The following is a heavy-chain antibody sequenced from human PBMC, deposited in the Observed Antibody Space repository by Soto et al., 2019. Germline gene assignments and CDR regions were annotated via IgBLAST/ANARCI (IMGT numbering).Heavy chain of an antibody. CDR3: ARGYCAGGTCYDY. Sequence: SETLSLTCTVSGVSVSTYYWAWIRQPAGKGLEWIGRLYTSGSTTYNPSLKNRVTMSVDTSRNQFSLNLTSVTAADSAVYFCARGYCAGGTCYDYWGQGILVTVST. CDR1: GVSVSTYY. D-gene: IGHD2-15*01. CDR2: LYTSGST. V-gene: IGHV4-4*07. J-gene: IGHJ4*02.